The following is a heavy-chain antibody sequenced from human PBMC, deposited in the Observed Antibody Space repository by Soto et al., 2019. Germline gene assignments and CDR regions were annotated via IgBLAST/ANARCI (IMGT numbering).Heavy chain of an antibody. V-gene: IGHV3-23*01. J-gene: IGHJ4*02. CDR1: GFSFSGYA. CDR3: AKSRSGYTKNYFDF. Sequence: GGSLRLSCAASGFSFSGYAMSWVRQPPGKGLEWVSTISGSGATTYYADSVRGRFTISRDNSDNTLWLQMNSLRAEDTAVYYCAKSRSGYTKNYFDFWDQGIPVTVSS. D-gene: IGHD3-3*01. CDR2: ISGSGATT.